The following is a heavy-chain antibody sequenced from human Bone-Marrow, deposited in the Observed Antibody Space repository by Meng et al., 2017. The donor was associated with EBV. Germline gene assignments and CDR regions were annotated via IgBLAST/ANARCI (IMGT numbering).Heavy chain of an antibody. CDR1: GYTFTSYG. J-gene: IGHJ4*02. D-gene: IGHD2-15*01. CDR3: ASEGYCSGASCYSDY. Sequence: VQLVQSRGEVKKPGASVKVSCKASGYTFTSYGISWVRQAPGQGLEWMGWISAYNGNTNYAQKLQGRVTMTTDTSTSTAYMELRSLRSDDTAVYYCASEGYCSGASCYSDYWGQGTLVTVSS. V-gene: IGHV1-18*01. CDR2: ISAYNGNT.